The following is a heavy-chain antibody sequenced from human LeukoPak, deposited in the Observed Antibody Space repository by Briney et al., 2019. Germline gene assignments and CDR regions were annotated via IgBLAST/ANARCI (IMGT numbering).Heavy chain of an antibody. V-gene: IGHV3-23*01. CDR2: ISGSGYST. Sequence: GGSLRLSCAASGFTFSTYAMSWVRQAPGKGLEWVSSISGSGYSTYFADSVKGRFTISSDTSKNTVFLQMNILRADDTAVYYCAKATFSSSWNLYFDSWGQGTLVAVSS. J-gene: IGHJ4*02. CDR3: AKATFSSSWNLYFDS. D-gene: IGHD6-13*01. CDR1: GFTFSTYA.